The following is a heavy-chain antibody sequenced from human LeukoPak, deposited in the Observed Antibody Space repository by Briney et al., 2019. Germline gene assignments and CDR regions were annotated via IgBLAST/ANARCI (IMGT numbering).Heavy chain of an antibody. CDR3: ARHSSMTTVTFDY. CDR1: GCTIGSSSYY. V-gene: IGHV4-39*01. D-gene: IGHD4-17*01. Sequence: SETLSLTCTVSGCTIGSSSYYWVWIRQPPGKGLEWIGSIYYSGSTYYNPSLKSRVTISVDTSKNQSSLQLSSVTAADTAVYYCARHSSMTTVTFDYWGQGTLVTVSS. CDR2: IYYSGST. J-gene: IGHJ4*02.